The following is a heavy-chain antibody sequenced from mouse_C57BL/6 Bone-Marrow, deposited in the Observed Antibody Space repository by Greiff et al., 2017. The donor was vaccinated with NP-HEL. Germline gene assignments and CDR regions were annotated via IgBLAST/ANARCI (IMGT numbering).Heavy chain of an antibody. V-gene: IGHV7-3*01. CDR2: IRNKANGYTT. J-gene: IGHJ4*01. D-gene: IGHD2-2*01. CDR3: ARYRSYGYDENAMDY. CDR1: GFTFTDYY. Sequence: EVQLVESGGGLVQPGGSLSLSCAASGFTFTDYYMSWVRQPPGKALEWLGFIRNKANGYTTEYSASVKGRFTISRDNSQSILYLQMNALRAEDSATYYCARYRSYGYDENAMDYWGQGTSVTVSS.